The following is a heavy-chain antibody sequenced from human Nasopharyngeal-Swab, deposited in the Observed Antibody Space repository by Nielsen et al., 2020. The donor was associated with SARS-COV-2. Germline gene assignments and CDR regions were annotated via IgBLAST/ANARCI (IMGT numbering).Heavy chain of an antibody. V-gene: IGHV2-5*02. D-gene: IGHD5-12*01. Sequence: RQAPGKALEWLAVIFWDDDKWYSPSLEGRLTITKDTTKNQVVLRMTNADPVDTGTYYCARVDVSGFYYYGLDVWGQGTTVTVSS. CDR2: IFWDDDK. CDR3: ARVDVSGFYYYGLDV. J-gene: IGHJ6*02.